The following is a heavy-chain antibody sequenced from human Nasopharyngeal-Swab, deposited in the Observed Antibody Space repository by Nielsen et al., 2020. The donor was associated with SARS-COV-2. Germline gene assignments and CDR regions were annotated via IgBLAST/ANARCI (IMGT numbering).Heavy chain of an antibody. CDR2: ILPMIGLT. V-gene: IGHV1-69*10. J-gene: IGHJ5*02. Sequence: SVTVSCKASGGTFSSNGITWVRQAPGQGLEWMGGILPMIGLTNYAQKFQGRVIITADKSTSTAYMDLSSLTSEDTAVYYCARDIGHCSSGNCYGDWFDPWGQGTLVTASS. D-gene: IGHD2-15*01. CDR1: GGTFSSNG. CDR3: ARDIGHCSSGNCYGDWFDP.